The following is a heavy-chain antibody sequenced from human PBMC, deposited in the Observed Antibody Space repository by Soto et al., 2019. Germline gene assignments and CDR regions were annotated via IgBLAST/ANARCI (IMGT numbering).Heavy chain of an antibody. V-gene: IGHV3-30-3*01. J-gene: IGHJ4*02. CDR1: GFTFSSYA. Sequence: QVQLVESGGGVVQSGRSLRLSCAASGFTFSSYALHWVRQAPGKGLEWVAVISYDGSNTYYADSVKGRFTISRDNSKNTLYLQMNSLRAEDTAVYYCARSAYPYYFDYWGQGTLVTVSS. CDR3: ARSAYPYYFDY. CDR2: ISYDGSNT.